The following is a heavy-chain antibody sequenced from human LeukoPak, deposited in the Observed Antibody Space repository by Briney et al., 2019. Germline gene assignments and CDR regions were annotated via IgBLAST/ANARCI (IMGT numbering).Heavy chain of an antibody. J-gene: IGHJ4*02. CDR1: GVTVSSNY. CDR2: IYSGGST. Sequence: PGGSLRLSCTASGVTVSSNYMSWVRQAPGKGLEWVSVIYSGGSTYYADSVKGRFTISRDNSKNTLYLQMNSLRAEDTAVYYCASTYYHDGSGYYYFDFWGQGTLVTVCS. CDR3: ASTYYHDGSGYYYFDF. V-gene: IGHV3-66*01. D-gene: IGHD3-22*01.